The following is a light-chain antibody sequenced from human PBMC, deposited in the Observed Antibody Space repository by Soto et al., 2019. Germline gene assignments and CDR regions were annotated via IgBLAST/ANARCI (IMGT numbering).Light chain of an antibody. CDR2: DVS. CDR1: QDITNS. Sequence: DIQMTQSPSSVTASVGDRVTITCRASQDITNSLDWYQQKPGKAPKLLIYDVSSLQRGVPSRFSGCGSGTDFTLTIRSLQPEDFGTYYCQQYNSLPITFGQGTRLEIK. CDR3: QQYNSLPIT. V-gene: IGKV1-12*01. J-gene: IGKJ5*01.